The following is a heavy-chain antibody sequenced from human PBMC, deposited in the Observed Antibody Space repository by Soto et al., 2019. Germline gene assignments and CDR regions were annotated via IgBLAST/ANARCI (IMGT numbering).Heavy chain of an antibody. CDR1: GGSISSYY. D-gene: IGHD2-21*02. CDR2: IYYSGST. J-gene: IGHJ5*02. Sequence: SETLSLTCTVSGGSISSYYWSWIRQPPGKGLEWIGYIYYSGSTNYNPSLKSRVTISVDTSKNQFSLKLSSVTAADTAVYYCARQYPKLLFRFDPWGQGTLVTVSS. V-gene: IGHV4-59*01. CDR3: ARQYPKLLFRFDP.